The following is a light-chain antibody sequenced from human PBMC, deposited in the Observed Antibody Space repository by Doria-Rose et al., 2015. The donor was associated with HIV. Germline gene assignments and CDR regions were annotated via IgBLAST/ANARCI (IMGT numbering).Light chain of an antibody. V-gene: IGKV3-20*01. CDR2: DAS. J-gene: IGKJ5*01. CDR3: QQYGTSRGT. Sequence: LTQSPGTLSLSPGERATLSCRASQRVKSSYLAWYQQKPGQAPRPLIYDASTRATGIPDRFSGSWSGTDLTLTISRLEPEDVAVYYCQQYGTSRGTFGQGTRLEIK. CDR1: QRVKSSY.